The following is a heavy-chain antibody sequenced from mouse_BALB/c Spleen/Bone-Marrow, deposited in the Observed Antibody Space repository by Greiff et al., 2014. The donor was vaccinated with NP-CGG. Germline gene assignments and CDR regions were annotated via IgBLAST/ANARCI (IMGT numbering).Heavy chain of an antibody. V-gene: IGHV2-9*02. CDR2: IWADGST. J-gene: IGHJ4*01. CDR1: GFSLTSYG. Sequence: VHVKQSGPGLVAPSQSLSISCTVSGFSLTSYGVHWVRQPPGKGLEWLGVIWADGSTNYNSALMSRLSISKDNSKSQVFLKMNSLQTDDTAMYYCARITTATGAMDYWGQGTSVTVSS. D-gene: IGHD1-2*01. CDR3: ARITTATGAMDY.